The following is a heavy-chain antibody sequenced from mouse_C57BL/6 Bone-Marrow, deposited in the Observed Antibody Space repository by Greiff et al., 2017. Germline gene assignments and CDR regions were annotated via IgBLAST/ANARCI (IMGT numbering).Heavy chain of an antibody. CDR1: GFTFSDYG. J-gene: IGHJ4*01. Sequence: EVKLMESGGGLVKPGGSLKLSCAASGFTFSDYGMHWVRQAPEKGLEWVAYISSGSSTIYYADTVKGRFTISRDNAKNTLFLQMTSLRSEDTAMYYCARRYDGYYYYAMDYWGQGTSVTVSS. V-gene: IGHV5-17*01. CDR2: ISSGSSTI. D-gene: IGHD2-3*01. CDR3: ARRYDGYYYYAMDY.